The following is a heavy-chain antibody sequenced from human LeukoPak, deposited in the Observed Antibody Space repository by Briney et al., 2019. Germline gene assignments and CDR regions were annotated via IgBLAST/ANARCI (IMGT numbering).Heavy chain of an antibody. CDR3: ARDQPPGGSHGQLGY. D-gene: IGHD1-26*01. CDR1: GYTFTSYY. J-gene: IGHJ4*02. Sequence: ASVKVSCKASGYTFTSYYMHWVRQAPGQGLEWMGIINPSGGSTSYAQKFQGRVTMTRDTSTSTVYMELSSLRSEDTAVYYCARDQPPGGSHGQLGYWGQGSQVTVSS. V-gene: IGHV1-46*01. CDR2: INPSGGST.